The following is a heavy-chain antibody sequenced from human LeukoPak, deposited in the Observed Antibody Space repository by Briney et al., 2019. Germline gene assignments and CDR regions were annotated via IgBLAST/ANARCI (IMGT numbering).Heavy chain of an antibody. CDR2: INHSGST. CDR1: GGSFSGYY. Sequence: SETLSLTCAVYGGSFSGYYWSWIRQPPGKGLEWIGEINHSGSTNYNPSLKSRVTISVDTSKNQFSLKLSSVTAADTAVYYCARRDRGWFDPWGQGTLVTVSS. V-gene: IGHV4-34*01. J-gene: IGHJ5*02. CDR3: ARRDRGWFDP.